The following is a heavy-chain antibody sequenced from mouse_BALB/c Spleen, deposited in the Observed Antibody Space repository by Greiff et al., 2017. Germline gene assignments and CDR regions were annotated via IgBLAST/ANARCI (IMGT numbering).Heavy chain of an antibody. CDR3: AREITTVVAAYAMDY. V-gene: IGHV1S135*01. Sequence: VHVKQSGPELVKPGASVKVSCKASGYAFTSYNMYWVKQSHGKSLEWIGYIDPYNGGTSYNQKFKGKATLTVDKSSSTAYMHLNSLTSEDSAVYYCAREITTVVAAYAMDYWGQGTSVTVSS. D-gene: IGHD1-1*01. J-gene: IGHJ4*01. CDR1: GYAFTSYN. CDR2: IDPYNGGT.